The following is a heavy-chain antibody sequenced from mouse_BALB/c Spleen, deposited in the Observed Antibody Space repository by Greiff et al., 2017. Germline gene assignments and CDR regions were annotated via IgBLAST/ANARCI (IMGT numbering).Heavy chain of an antibody. Sequence: VQLQQSGPGLVKPSQSLSLTCTVTGYSITSDYAWNWIRQFPGNKLEWMGYISYSGSTSYNPSLKSRISITRDTSKNQFFLQLNSVTTEDTATYYCATYYRYESFAYWGQGTLVTVSA. CDR1: GYSITSDYA. V-gene: IGHV3-2*02. J-gene: IGHJ3*01. CDR3: ATYYRYESFAY. D-gene: IGHD2-14*01. CDR2: ISYSGST.